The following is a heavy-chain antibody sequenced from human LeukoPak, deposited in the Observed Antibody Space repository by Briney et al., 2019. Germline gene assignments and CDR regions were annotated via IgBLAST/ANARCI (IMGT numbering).Heavy chain of an antibody. CDR3: ARSYSSSWDENWFDP. CDR1: GYSFTNYW. J-gene: IGHJ5*02. Sequence: GESLKISCKGSGYSFTNYWIGWVRQMPGKGLEWMGIIYPGDSDTRYSPSFQGQVTISADKSISTAYLQWSSLKASDTAMYYCARSYSSSWDENWFDPWGQGTLVTVSS. D-gene: IGHD6-13*01. CDR2: IYPGDSDT. V-gene: IGHV5-51*01.